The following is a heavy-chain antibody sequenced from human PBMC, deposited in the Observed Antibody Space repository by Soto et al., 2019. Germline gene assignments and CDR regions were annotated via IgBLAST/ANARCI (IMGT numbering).Heavy chain of an antibody. Sequence: ASVKVSCKASGYTFTSYYMHWVRQAPGQGLEWMGIINPSGGSTSYAQKFQGRVTMTEDTSTDTAYMELSSLRSEDTAVYYCETVSAAYDAFDIWGQGTMVTVSS. D-gene: IGHD6-25*01. V-gene: IGHV1-46*01. CDR3: ETVSAAYDAFDI. CDR2: INPSGGST. J-gene: IGHJ3*02. CDR1: GYTFTSYY.